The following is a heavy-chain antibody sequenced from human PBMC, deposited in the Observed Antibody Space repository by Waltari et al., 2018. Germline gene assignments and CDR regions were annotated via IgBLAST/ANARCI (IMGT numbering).Heavy chain of an antibody. Sequence: QVQLQQWGAGLLKPSETLSLTCAVYGGSFSGYYWSWIRQPPGKGLEWIGEINQSGSTNYTPSLKSRVTISVDTSKNQFSLKLSSVTAADTAVYYCASARGYRKTPHRVTAPDYWGQGTLVTVSS. D-gene: IGHD2-21*02. J-gene: IGHJ4*02. CDR3: ASARGYRKTPHRVTAPDY. V-gene: IGHV4-34*01. CDR2: INQSGST. CDR1: GGSFSGYY.